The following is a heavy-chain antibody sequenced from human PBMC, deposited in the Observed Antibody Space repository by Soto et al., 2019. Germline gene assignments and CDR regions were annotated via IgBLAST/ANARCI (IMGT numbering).Heavy chain of an antibody. V-gene: IGHV2-5*02. D-gene: IGHD3-9*01. J-gene: IGHJ5*02. CDR2: IYWDDDK. Sequence: QITLKESGPTLVKPTQTLTLTCTFSGFSLSTSGVGVGWIRQPPGKALEWLALIYWDDDKRYSPSLKSRLTIXKXTSKYQVVLTMTNMDPVDTATYYCAHRSLTTLLLDPWGQGTLVTVSS. CDR3: AHRSLTTLLLDP. CDR1: GFSLSTSGVG.